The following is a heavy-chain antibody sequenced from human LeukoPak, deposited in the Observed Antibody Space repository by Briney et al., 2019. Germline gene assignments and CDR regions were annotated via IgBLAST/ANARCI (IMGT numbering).Heavy chain of an antibody. CDR1: GGTFSSYA. V-gene: IGHV1-69*05. CDR2: IIPIFGTA. D-gene: IGHD4-11*01. J-gene: IGHJ6*03. Sequence: SVKVSCKASGGTFSSYAISWVRQAPGQGLEWMGGIIPIFGTANYAQKFQGRVTITTDESTSTAYMELSSLRSEDTAVYYCARAYYNNDYYYYYMDVWGKGTTVTVSS. CDR3: ARAYYNNDYYYYYMDV.